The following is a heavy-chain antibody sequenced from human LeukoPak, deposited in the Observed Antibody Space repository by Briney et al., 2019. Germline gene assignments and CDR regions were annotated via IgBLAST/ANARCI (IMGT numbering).Heavy chain of an antibody. CDR1: GGSISSYY. J-gene: IGHJ4*02. CDR3: ASCTYYGSGSYFLDY. CDR2: IYYSGST. V-gene: IGHV4-59*08. Sequence: SETLSLTCTVSGGSISSYYWSWIRQPPGKGLEWIGYIYYSGSTNYNPSLKSRVTISVDTSKNQFSLKLSSVTAADTAVYYCASCTYYGSGSYFLDYWGQGTLVTVSP. D-gene: IGHD3-10*01.